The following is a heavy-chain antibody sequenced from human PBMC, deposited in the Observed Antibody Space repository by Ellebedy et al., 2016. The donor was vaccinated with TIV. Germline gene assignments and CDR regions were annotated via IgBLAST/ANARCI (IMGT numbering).Heavy chain of an antibody. CDR2: INHSGST. D-gene: IGHD2-2*01. CDR3: ARDLGKYQLLWGMDV. V-gene: IGHV4-34*01. Sequence: MPSETLSLTCAVYGGSFSGYYWSWIRQPPGKGLEWIGEINHSGSTNYNPSLKSRVTISVDTSKNQFSLKLSSVTAADTAVYYCARDLGKYQLLWGMDVWGQGTTVTVSS. CDR1: GGSFSGYY. J-gene: IGHJ6*02.